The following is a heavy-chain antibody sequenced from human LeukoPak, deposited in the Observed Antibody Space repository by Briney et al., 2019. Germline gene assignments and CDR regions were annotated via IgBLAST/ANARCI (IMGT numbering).Heavy chain of an antibody. CDR1: GFTFSSYA. Sequence: GSLRLSCAASGFTFSSYAMSWVRQAPGKGLEWVSAISGSGGSTYYADSVKGRFTISRDNSKNTLYLQMNSLRAEDTAVYYCAKDASLYSSSWYRFDYWGQGTLVTVSS. D-gene: IGHD6-13*01. CDR3: AKDASLYSSSWYRFDY. J-gene: IGHJ4*02. V-gene: IGHV3-23*01. CDR2: ISGSGGST.